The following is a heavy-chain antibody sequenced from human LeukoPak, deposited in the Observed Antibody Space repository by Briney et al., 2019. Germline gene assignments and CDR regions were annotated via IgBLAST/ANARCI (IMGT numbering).Heavy chain of an antibody. J-gene: IGHJ4*02. CDR3: ARAGYSGYPYRGYFDY. CDR1: GYTFTSYG. V-gene: IGHV1-18*01. Sequence: ASVKVSCKASGYTFTSYGISWVRQAPGQGLEWMGWISAYNGNTNYAQKLQGRVTMTTDTSTSTAYMKLSSLRSEDTAVYYCARAGYSGYPYRGYFDYWGQGTLVTVSS. CDR2: ISAYNGNT. D-gene: IGHD5-12*01.